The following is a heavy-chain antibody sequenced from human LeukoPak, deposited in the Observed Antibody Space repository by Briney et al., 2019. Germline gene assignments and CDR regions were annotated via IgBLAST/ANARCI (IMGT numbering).Heavy chain of an antibody. V-gene: IGHV1-18*01. CDR3: ARGPHGMDV. CDR1: GYTFTIYG. J-gene: IGHJ6*02. CDR2: ISAYNGNT. Sequence: GASVTVSCKASGYTFTIYGISWVRQAPGQGHEWMGWISAYNGNTNYAQKLQGRVTMTTDTTKSTAYMELRSLRSDDTAVYYCARGPHGMDVWGQGTTVTVSS.